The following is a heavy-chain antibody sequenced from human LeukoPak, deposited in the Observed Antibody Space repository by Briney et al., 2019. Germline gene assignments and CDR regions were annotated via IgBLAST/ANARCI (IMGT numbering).Heavy chain of an antibody. CDR2: ISAYNGNT. Sequence: ASVKVSCKASGYTFTSYGISWVRQAPGQGLEWMGWISAYNGNTNYAQKLQGRVTMTTDTSTSTAYTELRSLRSDDTAVYYCARVGRIAAAGSVDYWGQGTLVTVSS. CDR1: GYTFTSYG. CDR3: ARVGRIAAAGSVDY. J-gene: IGHJ4*02. D-gene: IGHD6-13*01. V-gene: IGHV1-18*01.